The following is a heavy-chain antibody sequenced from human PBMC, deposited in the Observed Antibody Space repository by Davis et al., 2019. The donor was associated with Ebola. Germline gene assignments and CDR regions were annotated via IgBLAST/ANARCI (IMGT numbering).Heavy chain of an antibody. D-gene: IGHD3-3*01. CDR1: GFTFSSYE. CDR3: ARGLYDFWSGYYSYGMDV. V-gene: IGHV3-48*03. J-gene: IGHJ6*02. Sequence: PGGSLRLSCAASGFTFSSYEMNWVRQAPGKGLEWVSYISSSGSTIYYADSVKGRFTISRDNAKNSLYLQMNSLRAEDTAVYYCARGLYDFWSGYYSYGMDVWGQGTTVTVSS. CDR2: ISSSGSTI.